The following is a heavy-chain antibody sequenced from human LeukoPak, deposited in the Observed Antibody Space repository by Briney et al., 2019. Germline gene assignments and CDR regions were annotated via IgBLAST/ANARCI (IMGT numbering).Heavy chain of an antibody. CDR2: INPNSGGT. D-gene: IGHD3-22*01. CDR1: GYTFTGYY. CDR3: ARGSPSDDRSGYYALRNFDY. J-gene: IGHJ4*02. Sequence: ASVKVSCKASGYTFTGYYMHWVRQAPGQGLEWMGWINPNSGGTNYAQKFQGRVTMTRDTSISTAYMELSRLRSDDTAVYYCARGSPSDDRSGYYALRNFDYWGQGTLVTVSS. V-gene: IGHV1-2*02.